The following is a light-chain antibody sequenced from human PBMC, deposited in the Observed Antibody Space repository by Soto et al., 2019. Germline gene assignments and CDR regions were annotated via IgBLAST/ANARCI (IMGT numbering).Light chain of an antibody. Sequence: DIQMTQSPSSVSASVGDRVIITCRASQGISSWLAWYQQKPGKAPKLLIYAASSLQGGVPSRFSGSGSGTDFTLTISSLQPEDFAVYFCHQDFNLPWTFGQGTKVDIK. CDR2: AAS. CDR3: HQDFNLPWT. J-gene: IGKJ1*01. CDR1: QGISSW. V-gene: IGKV1-12*01.